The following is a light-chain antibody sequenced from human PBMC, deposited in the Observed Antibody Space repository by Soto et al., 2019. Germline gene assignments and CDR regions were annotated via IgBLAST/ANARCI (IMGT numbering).Light chain of an antibody. CDR1: SSNIGAGYD. V-gene: IGLV1-40*01. CDR3: QSYDSRLSGYV. CDR2: GNS. Sequence: QAVLTQPPSVYGAPGQRVTIACTGSSSNIGAGYDVHWYQQLPGTAPKLLIYGNSNRPSGVPDRFSGSKSGTSASLAITGLQAEDEADYYCQSYDSRLSGYVFGTGTQHTVL. J-gene: IGLJ1*01.